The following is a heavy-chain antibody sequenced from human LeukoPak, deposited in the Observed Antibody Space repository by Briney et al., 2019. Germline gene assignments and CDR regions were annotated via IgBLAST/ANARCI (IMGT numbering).Heavy chain of an antibody. CDR3: ARGRLPQSYEGFKY. Sequence: GGPLRLSCAASGFTFSSYCVRCVRQAPGKGVECVATINEDGSKDYYLGSVKGRFIISRDNAKKSLYLQTTSLRVEDTAMYYCARGRLPQSYEGFKYWGQGIPVTVSS. CDR2: INEDGSKD. D-gene: IGHD4-11*01. V-gene: IGHV3-7*01. J-gene: IGHJ4*02. CDR1: GFTFSSYC.